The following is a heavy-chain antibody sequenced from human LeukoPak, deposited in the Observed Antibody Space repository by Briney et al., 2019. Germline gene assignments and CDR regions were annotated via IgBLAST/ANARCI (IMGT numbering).Heavy chain of an antibody. Sequence: SETLSLTCTVSGGSISSHYWSWIRQPPGKGLEWIGYLYYSGSTKYNPSLKSRVTISVDTSKNQFSMKLSSVTAADTAVYYCARLYDSSGYTYWLDPWGQGTLVTVSS. CDR3: ARLYDSSGYTYWLDP. CDR1: GGSISSHY. V-gene: IGHV4-59*11. D-gene: IGHD3-22*01. CDR2: LYYSGST. J-gene: IGHJ5*02.